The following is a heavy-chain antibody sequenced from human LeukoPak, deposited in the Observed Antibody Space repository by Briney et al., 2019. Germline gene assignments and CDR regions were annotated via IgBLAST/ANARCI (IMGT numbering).Heavy chain of an antibody. D-gene: IGHD3-22*01. CDR3: AGDPSYYDSSGYLN. Sequence: GGSLRLSCAASGFTFSSYGMHWVRQAPGKGLEWVAVISYDGSNKYYADSVKGRFTISRDNSKNTLYLQMNSLRAEDTAVYYCAGDPSYYDSSGYLNWGQGTLVTVSS. CDR2: ISYDGSNK. CDR1: GFTFSSYG. V-gene: IGHV3-30*19. J-gene: IGHJ4*02.